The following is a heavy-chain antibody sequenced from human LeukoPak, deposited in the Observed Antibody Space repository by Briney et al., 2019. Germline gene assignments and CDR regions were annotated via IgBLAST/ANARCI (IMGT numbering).Heavy chain of an antibody. CDR3: ARGAGYDYVWGSYRAKTRFDY. Sequence: SETLSLTCAVYGGSFSGYYWRWIRQPPGKGLEWIGEINHSGSTNYNPSLKSRVTISVGTSKNQFSLKLSSVTAADTAVYYCARGAGYDYVWGSYRAKTRFDYWGQGTLVTVSS. J-gene: IGHJ4*02. CDR1: GGSFSGYY. D-gene: IGHD3-16*02. CDR2: INHSGST. V-gene: IGHV4-34*01.